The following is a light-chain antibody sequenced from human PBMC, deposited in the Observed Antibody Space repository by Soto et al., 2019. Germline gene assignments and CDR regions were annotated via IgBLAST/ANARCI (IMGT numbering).Light chain of an antibody. J-gene: IGKJ4*01. CDR2: SAS. CDR3: QQLNGYQLA. CDR1: QGMSTY. V-gene: IGKV1-9*01. Sequence: DIQLTQSPSFLSASVGDTVTLTCRASQGMSTYLAWYQQKPGKDPKLLISSASTLPSGVPPRFSGGGSGTEFTLTISTLQPDDSGIYYCQQLNGYQLAFGGGTNVEIK.